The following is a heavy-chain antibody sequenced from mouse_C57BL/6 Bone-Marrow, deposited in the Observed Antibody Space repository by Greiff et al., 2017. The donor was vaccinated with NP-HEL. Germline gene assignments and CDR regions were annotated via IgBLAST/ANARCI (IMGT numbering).Heavy chain of an antibody. Sequence: VQLQQSGAELVRPGASVTLSCKASGYTFSDYEMHWVKQTPVHGLEWIGAIDPETGGTAYNQKFKGKAILTADKSSSTAYMDLSSLPSEDSAVFECTGISYLLSYAKGYWGQGTSVTV. V-gene: IGHV1-15*01. J-gene: IGHJ4*01. CDR3: TGISYLLSYAKGY. D-gene: IGHD6-5*01. CDR2: IDPETGGT. CDR1: GYTFSDYE.